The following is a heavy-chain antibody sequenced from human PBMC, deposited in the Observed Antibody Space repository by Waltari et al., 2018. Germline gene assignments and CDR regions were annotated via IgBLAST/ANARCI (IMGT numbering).Heavy chain of an antibody. CDR2: ISSSSSTI. V-gene: IGHV3-48*01. CDR1: GCTFSRYS. J-gene: IGHJ4*02. D-gene: IGHD3-10*01. Sequence: EVQLVESGGGLVQPGGSLRLSCAASGCTFSRYSMHWGRQAQGKGTEWVLSISSSSSTIYYADSVKGRFTISRDNAKNSLYLQMNSLRAEDTAVYYCARGGLYYYGSVGGFDYWGQGTLVTVSS. CDR3: ARGGLYYYGSVGGFDY.